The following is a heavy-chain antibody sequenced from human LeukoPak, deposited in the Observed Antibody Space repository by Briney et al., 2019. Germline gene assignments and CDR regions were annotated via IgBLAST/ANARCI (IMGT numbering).Heavy chain of an antibody. CDR1: GGSISSSSYY. J-gene: IGHJ4*02. CDR2: IYYSGST. D-gene: IGHD6-19*01. V-gene: IGHV4-39*07. Sequence: PSETLSLTCTVSGGSISSSSYYWGWIRQPPGKGLEWIGGIYYSGSTYNNPSLKSRVTISVDTYKHQFLLMLTVVSAADTAVYYCARGGGIAVAGKLDYWGQGTVVTVSS. CDR3: ARGGGIAVAGKLDY.